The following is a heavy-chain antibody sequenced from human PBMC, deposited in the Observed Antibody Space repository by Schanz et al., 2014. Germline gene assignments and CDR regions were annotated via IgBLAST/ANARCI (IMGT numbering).Heavy chain of an antibody. J-gene: IGHJ5*02. CDR3: ARDRRRYCSTASCLHDNWFDP. D-gene: IGHD2-2*01. Sequence: QVQLVQSGAEVKKPGASVKVSCKASGYTFTSYSIHWVRQAPGQGLEWMGWINVGNGNMKYSQKFQGRVTITRDTSASTAYMDLRSLRSDDTAVYYCARDRRRYCSTASCLHDNWFDPWGQGTLVIVSS. CDR2: INVGNGNM. CDR1: GYTFTSYS. V-gene: IGHV1-3*01.